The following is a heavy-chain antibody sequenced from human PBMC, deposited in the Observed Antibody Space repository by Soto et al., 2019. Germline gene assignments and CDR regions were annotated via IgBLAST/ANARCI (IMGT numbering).Heavy chain of an antibody. CDR3: ARGFRYCISTSCFTGWFDP. Sequence: QVQLQESGPGLVKPSQTLSLTCTVSGGSISSGDYYWSWIRQPPGKGLEWIGYIYYSGSTYYNPSLKSRVTISVDTSKNQFSLKLSSVTAADTAVYYCARGFRYCISTSCFTGWFDPWGQGTLVTVSS. D-gene: IGHD2-2*01. V-gene: IGHV4-30-4*01. CDR2: IYYSGST. J-gene: IGHJ5*02. CDR1: GGSISSGDYY.